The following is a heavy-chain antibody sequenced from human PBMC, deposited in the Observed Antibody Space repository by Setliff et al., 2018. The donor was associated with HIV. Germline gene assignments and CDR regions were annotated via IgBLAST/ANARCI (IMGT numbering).Heavy chain of an antibody. CDR2: IYYSGST. V-gene: IGHV4-61*03. CDR1: GDSVSSRSYY. D-gene: IGHD1-1*01. Sequence: SETLSLTCTVSGDSVSSRSYYWSWIRQPPGKGLEWIGYIYYSGSTNYNPSLKGRVTISVDTSKNHFSLKLRSVTAADTAVYYCAQLGMVDDFDYWGQGTLVTVSS. CDR3: AQLGMVDDFDY. J-gene: IGHJ4*02.